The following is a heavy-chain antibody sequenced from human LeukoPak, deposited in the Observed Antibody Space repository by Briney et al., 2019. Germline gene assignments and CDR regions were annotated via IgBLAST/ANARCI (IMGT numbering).Heavy chain of an antibody. Sequence: PGGSLRLSCAASGFTFSGYAMSWVRQAPGKGLEWVSSISSSGGSTYYADSVRGRFTISRDNSKNTLYLQMNSLRVEDTAVYYCAKDRGQDCSGGRCRFDPWGQGTLVTVSS. V-gene: IGHV3-23*01. CDR2: ISSSGGST. D-gene: IGHD2-15*01. J-gene: IGHJ5*02. CDR1: GFTFSGYA. CDR3: AKDRGQDCSGGRCRFDP.